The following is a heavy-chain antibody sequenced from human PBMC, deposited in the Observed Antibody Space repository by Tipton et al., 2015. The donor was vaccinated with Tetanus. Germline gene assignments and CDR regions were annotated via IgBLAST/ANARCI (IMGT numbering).Heavy chain of an antibody. V-gene: IGHV4-39*02. D-gene: IGHD2-2*01. J-gene: IGHJ4*02. CDR2: VFDSGTS. Sequence: LRLSCSLSGGSISNSDYYWAWIRQPPGKGLEWIGSVFDSGTSYYNPSLKSRVTISVDTSKNHFSLRLSSVTAAETAVYYCAEGRRFCSSNSCHEYYFDSWGRGTLVTVSS. CDR1: GGSISNSDYY. CDR3: AEGRRFCSSNSCHEYYFDS.